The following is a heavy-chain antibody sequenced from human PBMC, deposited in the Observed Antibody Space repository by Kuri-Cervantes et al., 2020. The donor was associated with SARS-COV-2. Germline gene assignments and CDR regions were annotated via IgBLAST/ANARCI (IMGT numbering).Heavy chain of an antibody. Sequence: GESLKISCAASGFTFSNCAMSWVRQAPGKGLEWVAVIWYDRSNKYYADSVKGRFTISRDNAKNTLYLQMNSLRAEDTAVYYCATQGTIYYYDTLWGQGTLVTVSS. CDR1: GFTFSNCA. CDR3: ATQGTIYYYDTL. J-gene: IGHJ4*02. D-gene: IGHD3-22*01. CDR2: IWYDRSNK. V-gene: IGHV3-33*03.